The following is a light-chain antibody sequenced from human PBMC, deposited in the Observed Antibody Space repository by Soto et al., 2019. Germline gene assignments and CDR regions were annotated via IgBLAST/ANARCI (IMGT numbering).Light chain of an antibody. J-gene: IGLJ2*01. Sequence: QSALTQPASVSGSPGQSITIPCTGTSSDIGGYNYVSWYLQHPGKAPQLMIYDVSNRPSGVSNRFSGSKSGNTASLTISGLQAEDEADYYCISYSSSVSRYVFGGGTKLTVL. CDR2: DVS. CDR3: ISYSSSVSRYV. CDR1: SSDIGGYNY. V-gene: IGLV2-14*01.